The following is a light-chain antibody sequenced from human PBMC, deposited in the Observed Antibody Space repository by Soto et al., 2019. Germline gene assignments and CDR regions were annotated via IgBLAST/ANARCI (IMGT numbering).Light chain of an antibody. V-gene: IGKV1-5*03. CDR1: QSISSW. J-gene: IGKJ2*01. Sequence: DIQMTQSPSTLSASVGDRVTITCRASQSISSWLAWYQQKPGKAPKLLIYKASSLESGVPSRFSGSGSGTEFTLTITGLQPDDFATYYCQQHNDYTAVTFGQGTKVEIK. CDR3: QQHNDYTAVT. CDR2: KAS.